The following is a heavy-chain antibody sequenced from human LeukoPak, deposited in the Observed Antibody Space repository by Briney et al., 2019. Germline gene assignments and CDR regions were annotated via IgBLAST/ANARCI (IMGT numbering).Heavy chain of an antibody. CDR1: GGSFRGYY. J-gene: IGHJ4*02. D-gene: IGHD2-15*01. CDR2: IYYSGST. CDR3: ARLARVVVAGGDGFDY. Sequence: SETLSLTCAVYGGSFRGYYWSWIRQPPEKGLEWIGNIYYSGSTYYNPSLKSRVTISVDTSKNQFSLKLSSVTAADTAVYYCARLARVVVAGGDGFDYWGQGTLVTVSS. V-gene: IGHV4-34*01.